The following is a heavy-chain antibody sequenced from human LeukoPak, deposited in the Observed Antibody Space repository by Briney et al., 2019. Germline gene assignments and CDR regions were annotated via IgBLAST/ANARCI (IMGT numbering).Heavy chain of an antibody. CDR1: GFTFSSYA. CDR3: AKDLLRNTAMVTGYYYYYYMDV. V-gene: IGHV3-23*01. J-gene: IGHJ6*03. D-gene: IGHD5-18*01. CDR2: ISGSGGST. Sequence: GGSLRLSCAAYGFTFSSYAMSWVRQAPGKGLEWVSAISGSGGSTYYADSVKGRFTISRDNSKNTLYLQMNSLRAEDTAVYYCAKDLLRNTAMVTGYYYYYYMDVRGKGTTVTVSS.